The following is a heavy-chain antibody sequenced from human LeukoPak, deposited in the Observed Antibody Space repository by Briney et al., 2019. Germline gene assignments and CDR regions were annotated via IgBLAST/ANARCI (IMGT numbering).Heavy chain of an antibody. V-gene: IGHV3-43*02. D-gene: IGHD1-26*01. CDR3: AKDMEGSGRSGRWYNWFDP. CDR2: ISGDGGST. CDR1: GFTFDDYA. J-gene: IGHJ5*02. Sequence: GGSLRLSCAASGFTFDDYAMHWVRQAPGKGPEWVSLISGDGGSTYYADSVKGRFTISRDNSKNSLYLQMNSLRTEDTALYYCAKDMEGSGRSGRWYNWFDPWGQGTLVTVSS.